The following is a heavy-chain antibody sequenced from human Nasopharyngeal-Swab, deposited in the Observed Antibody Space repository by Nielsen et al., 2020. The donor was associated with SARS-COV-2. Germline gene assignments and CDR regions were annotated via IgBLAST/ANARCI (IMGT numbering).Heavy chain of an antibody. V-gene: IGHV4-39*01. D-gene: IGHD2-2*01. Sequence: WIRQPPGQGLERIGSIDYSGSTYYNPSLKSRVTISVDTSKNQFSPKLSSVTAADTAVYYCARLVGYCSSTSCYAGVGHYYYYYMDVWGKGTTVTVSS. J-gene: IGHJ6*03. CDR3: ARLVGYCSSTSCYAGVGHYYYYYMDV. CDR2: IDYSGST.